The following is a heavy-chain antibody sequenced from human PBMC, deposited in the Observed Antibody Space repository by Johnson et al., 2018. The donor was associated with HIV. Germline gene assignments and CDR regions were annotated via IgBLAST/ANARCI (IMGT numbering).Heavy chain of an antibody. D-gene: IGHD1-26*01. V-gene: IGHV3-66*01. J-gene: IGHJ3*02. CDR3: ARGGGSLRWDLSFDI. CDR1: GFTVSSNY. Sequence: VHLLESGGGLVQPGGSLRLSCAASGFTVSSNYMSWVRQAPGKGLEWVSVIYSGGSTYYADSVKGRFIISRDNSKNTLYLQMNSLRAGDTAVYYCARGGGSLRWDLSFDIWGQGTMVTVSS. CDR2: IYSGGST.